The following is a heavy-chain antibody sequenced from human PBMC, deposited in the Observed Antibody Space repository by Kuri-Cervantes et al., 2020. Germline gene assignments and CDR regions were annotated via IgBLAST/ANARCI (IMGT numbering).Heavy chain of an antibody. CDR3: ARDRGYSGYGTDY. V-gene: IGHV3-7*01. CDR1: GFTFSSYW. J-gene: IGHJ4*02. Sequence: GGSLRLSCAASGFTFSSYWMSWVRQAPGKGLEWVANIKQDGSEKYYVDSVKGRFTISRDNAKNSLYLQMNSLRAEDTAVYYCARDRGYSGYGTDYWGQGTLVTVSS. CDR2: IKQDGSEK. D-gene: IGHD5-12*01.